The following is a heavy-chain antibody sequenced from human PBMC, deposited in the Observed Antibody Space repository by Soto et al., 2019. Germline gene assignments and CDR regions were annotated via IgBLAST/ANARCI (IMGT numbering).Heavy chain of an antibody. CDR1: GFSFSGYY. V-gene: IGHV3-11*01. J-gene: IGHJ4*02. Sequence: QVQLMESGGGLVKPGGSLRLSCAASGFSFSGYYMSWTRQAPGKGPEWISYISGSGSSVYYTDSVKGRFTISRDNTKNSLYLQRNSLRADDTGVYYCASWNGGSDYWGQGTLVTVSS. CDR3: ASWNGGSDY. D-gene: IGHD1-1*01. CDR2: ISGSGSSV.